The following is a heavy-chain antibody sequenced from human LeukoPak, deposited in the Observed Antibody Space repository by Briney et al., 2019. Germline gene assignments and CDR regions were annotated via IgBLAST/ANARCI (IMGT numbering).Heavy chain of an antibody. V-gene: IGHV1-69*04. CDR3: ASSLRGYYDSSGSDAFDI. D-gene: IGHD3-22*01. CDR1: GGTFSGYA. Sequence: ASVKVSCKASGGTFSGYAISWVRQAPGQGLEWMGRIIPILGIANYAQKFQGRVTITADESTSTAYTELSSLRSEDTAVYYCASSLRGYYDSSGSDAFDIWGQGTMVTVSS. J-gene: IGHJ3*02. CDR2: IIPILGIA.